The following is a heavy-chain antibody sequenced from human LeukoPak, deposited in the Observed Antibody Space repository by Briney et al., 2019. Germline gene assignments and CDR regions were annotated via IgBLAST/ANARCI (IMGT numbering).Heavy chain of an antibody. Sequence: GGSLRLSCTTSGFSFGDYAMSWFRQAPGKGLEWVSYISSSGSRIFYADPVKGRFTISRDNAKNSLYLQMNSLRAEDTAVYYCAAEMGGNYDYWGQGTLVTVSS. V-gene: IGHV3-11*04. CDR1: GFSFGDYA. CDR2: ISSSGSRI. CDR3: AAEMGGNYDY. J-gene: IGHJ4*02. D-gene: IGHD5-24*01.